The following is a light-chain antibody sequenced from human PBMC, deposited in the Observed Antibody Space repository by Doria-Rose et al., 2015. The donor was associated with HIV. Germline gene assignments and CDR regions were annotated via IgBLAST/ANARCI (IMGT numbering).Light chain of an antibody. J-gene: IGLJ1*01. CDR3: GTRDSNLSGV. Sequence: VVTQPPSVSAAPGQKVTISCSGSSSNIGNNYVSWYQQLPGTAPKLLIYDDNKRPSGIPDRFSGSKSGTSATLGITGLQTGDEADYYCGTRDSNLSGVFGTGTKVTVL. V-gene: IGLV1-51*01. CDR1: SSNIGNNY. CDR2: DDN.